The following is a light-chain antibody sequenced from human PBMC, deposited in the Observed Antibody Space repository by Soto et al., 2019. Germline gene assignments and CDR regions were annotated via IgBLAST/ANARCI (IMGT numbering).Light chain of an antibody. CDR2: GAS. CDR1: QSVSSGY. J-gene: IGKJ1*01. Sequence: IVVTQSPATLSVSPGERVTFSCKASQSVSSGYLVWYQQKPGQAPRLLIYGASTRATGFPARFSGSASGTEFTLTISSLQSEDFAVYYCQQYNNWPWTFGQGTKV. V-gene: IGKV3-15*01. CDR3: QQYNNWPWT.